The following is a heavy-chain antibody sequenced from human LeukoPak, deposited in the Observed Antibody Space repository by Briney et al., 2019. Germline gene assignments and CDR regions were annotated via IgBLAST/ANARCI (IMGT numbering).Heavy chain of an antibody. J-gene: IGHJ4*02. CDR2: INTDGSST. V-gene: IGHV3-74*01. CDR1: GFTFSSYW. D-gene: IGHD2-2*01. CDR3: AKANTPRIDIVVVPAALPD. Sequence: GGSLRLSCAASGFTFSSYWMHWVRQAPGKGLVWVSRINTDGSSTSYADSVKGRFTISRDNSKNTLYLQMNSLRAEDTAVYYCAKANTPRIDIVVVPAALPDWGQGTLVTVSS.